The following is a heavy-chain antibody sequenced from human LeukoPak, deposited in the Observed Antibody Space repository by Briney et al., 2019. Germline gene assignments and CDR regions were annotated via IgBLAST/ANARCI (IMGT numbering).Heavy chain of an antibody. CDR3: AKDHGRIAAAGPFDY. Sequence: SGGSLRLSCAASGFTFSSYAMSWVRQAPGKGLEWVSAISGSGGSTYYADSVKGRFTISRDNSKNTLYLQMNSLRAEDTAVYYCAKDHGRIAAAGPFDYWGQGTLVTVSS. CDR2: ISGSGGST. V-gene: IGHV3-23*01. D-gene: IGHD6-13*01. CDR1: GFTFSSYA. J-gene: IGHJ4*02.